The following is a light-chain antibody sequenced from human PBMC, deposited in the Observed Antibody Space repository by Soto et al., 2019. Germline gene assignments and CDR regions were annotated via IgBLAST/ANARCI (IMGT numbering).Light chain of an antibody. V-gene: IGLV2-14*03. J-gene: IGLJ1*01. CDR1: SSDVGAYDF. CDR3: SSYTTSSTRV. CDR2: EVR. Sequence: QSALTQPASVSGSPGQSITISCTGTSSDVGAYDFVSWYQQHPDKAPKLMIYEVRNRPSGVSNRFSGSKSVNTATLTISGLQAEDEAGYYCSSYTTSSTRVFGTGTKVTVL.